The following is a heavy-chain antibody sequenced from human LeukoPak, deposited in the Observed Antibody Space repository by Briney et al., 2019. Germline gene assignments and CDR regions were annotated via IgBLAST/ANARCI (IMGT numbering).Heavy chain of an antibody. D-gene: IGHD3-10*02. CDR1: GFTFSTYA. CDR3: AKSGAYVIDY. CDR2: ISSSGGTT. V-gene: IGHV3-23*01. J-gene: IGHJ4*02. Sequence: GRSLRLSCAASGFTFSTYAMSWVRQAPGKGLEWVSFISSSGGTTYYADSVKGRFTISRDNSKNTLYLQMNSLKVEDTAIYYCAKSGAYVIDYWGQGTLVTVSS.